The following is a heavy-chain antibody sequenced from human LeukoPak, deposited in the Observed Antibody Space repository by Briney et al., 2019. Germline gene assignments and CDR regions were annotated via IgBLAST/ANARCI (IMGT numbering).Heavy chain of an antibody. CDR1: GGSISSNSYY. CDR2: IYYSGST. CDR3: ARHYRGSGSIYGMDV. J-gene: IGHJ6*02. V-gene: IGHV4-61*05. Sequence: SETLSLTCTVSGGSISSNSYYWGWIRQPPGKGLEWIGYIYYSGSTNYNPSLKSRVTISVDTSKNQFSLKLSSVTAADTAVYYCARHYRGSGSIYGMDVWGQGTTVTVSS. D-gene: IGHD3-10*01.